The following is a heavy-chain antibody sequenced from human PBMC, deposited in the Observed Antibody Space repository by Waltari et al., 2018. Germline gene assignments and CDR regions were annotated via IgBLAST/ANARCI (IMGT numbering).Heavy chain of an antibody. V-gene: IGHV3-49*04. CDR2: IRSKAYGGTT. Sequence: EVQLVESGGGLVQPGRSLRLSCTASGFTFGDYAMSWVRQAPGKGLEWVGLIRSKAYGGTTEYAASVKGRFTISRDDSKSIAYLQMNSLKTEDTAVYYCTRDGKGGSSDAFDIWGQGTMVTVSS. D-gene: IGHD6-6*01. J-gene: IGHJ3*02. CDR1: GFTFGDYA. CDR3: TRDGKGGSSDAFDI.